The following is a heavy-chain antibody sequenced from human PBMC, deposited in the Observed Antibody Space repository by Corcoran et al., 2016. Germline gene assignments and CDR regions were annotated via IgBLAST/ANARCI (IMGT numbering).Heavy chain of an antibody. V-gene: IGHV4-59*01. Sequence: QVQLQESGPGLVEPSETLSLTCTVSGGSISSYYWSWIRQPPGEALEWIGWIYYTGSTTYSPSLRSRVTIFVDMSKNQFSLSLYSVTAADTAVYFCARYSGRPANYLDYWGQGVLVTVSS. D-gene: IGHD1-26*01. CDR2: IYYTGST. J-gene: IGHJ4*02. CDR1: GGSISSYY. CDR3: ARYSGRPANYLDY.